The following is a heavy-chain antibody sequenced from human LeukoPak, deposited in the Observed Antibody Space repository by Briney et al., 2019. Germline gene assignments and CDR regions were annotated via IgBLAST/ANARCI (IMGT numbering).Heavy chain of an antibody. D-gene: IGHD3-10*01. Sequence: GGSLRLSCAASGFTVSSNYMTWVRQAPGKGLEWVSVLYSGGTIYYADSVKGRFTISRDNSQNTLNLQMNSLRVEDTAVYYCATKSGSLVRGVLGFYGMDVWGQGTTVTVSS. CDR2: LYSGGTI. J-gene: IGHJ6*02. CDR3: ATKSGSLVRGVLGFYGMDV. CDR1: GFTVSSNY. V-gene: IGHV3-53*01.